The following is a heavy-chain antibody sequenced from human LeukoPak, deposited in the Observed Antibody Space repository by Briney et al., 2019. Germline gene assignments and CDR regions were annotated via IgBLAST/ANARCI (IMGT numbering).Heavy chain of an antibody. CDR3: ARFPFSEWELPYFDY. CDR1: GGTFSSYG. V-gene: IGHV1-18*01. J-gene: IGHJ4*02. Sequence: ALVKVSCKASGGTFSSYGISWVRQAPGQGLEWMGWISAYNGNTNYAQKLQGRVTMTTDTSTSTAYMELRSLRSDDTAVYYCARFPFSEWELPYFDYWGQGTLVTVSS. D-gene: IGHD3-3*02. CDR2: ISAYNGNT.